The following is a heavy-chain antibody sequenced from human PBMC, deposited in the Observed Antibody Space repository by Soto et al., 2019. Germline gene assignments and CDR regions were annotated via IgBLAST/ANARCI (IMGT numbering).Heavy chain of an antibody. CDR2: IYHSGST. CDR3: ARASSGWYKFDY. D-gene: IGHD6-19*01. V-gene: IGHV4-4*02. CDR1: GGSISSSNW. J-gene: IGHJ4*02. Sequence: PSETLSLTCAVSGGSISSSNWWSWVRQPPGKGLEWIGEIYHSGSTNYNPSLKSRVTISVDKSKNQFSLKLSSVTAADAAVYYCARASSGWYKFDYWGQGTLVTVSS.